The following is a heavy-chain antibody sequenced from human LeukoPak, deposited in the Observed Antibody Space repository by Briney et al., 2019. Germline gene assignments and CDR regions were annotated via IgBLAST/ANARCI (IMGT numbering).Heavy chain of an antibody. D-gene: IGHD1-26*01. V-gene: IGHV3-74*01. CDR3: VRDNRSYNFDY. CDR2: IKSDGSFT. Sequence: GGSLRLSCAASGFTFSGYWMHWVRQAPGKGLVWVSCIKSDGSFTSIADSAKGRFTISRDNAKNPVYLQVNSLRAEDTAVYYCVRDNRSYNFDYWGQGTLVTVSS. CDR1: GFTFSGYW. J-gene: IGHJ4*02.